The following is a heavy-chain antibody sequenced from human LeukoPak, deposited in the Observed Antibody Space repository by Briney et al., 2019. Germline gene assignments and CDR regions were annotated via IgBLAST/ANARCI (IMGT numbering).Heavy chain of an antibody. J-gene: IGHJ4*02. CDR3: ARGAIRFSEWLLTPTFDY. CDR1: VFTFSSYS. Sequence: GGSLRLSCAASVFTFSSYSMNWVRQAPGKGLEGVSYISSSSSTIYYAASVKGRFTISRDNAKNSLYPQMNSLRAEDTAVYYCARGAIRFSEWLLTPTFDYWGQGTLVTVSS. D-gene: IGHD3-3*01. V-gene: IGHV3-48*01. CDR2: ISSSSSTI.